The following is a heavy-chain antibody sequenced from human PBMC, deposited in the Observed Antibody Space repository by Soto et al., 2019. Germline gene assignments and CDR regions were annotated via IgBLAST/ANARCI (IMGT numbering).Heavy chain of an antibody. D-gene: IGHD6-19*01. V-gene: IGHV3-30*18. J-gene: IGHJ4*02. CDR3: AKYLRYTVAVAGTDSDYFDY. CDR1: GFTFSSYG. CDR2: ISYDGSNK. Sequence: GGSLRLSCAASGFTFSSYGMHWVRQAPGKGLEWVAVISYDGSNKYYADSVKGRFTISRDNSKNTLYLQMNSLRAEDTAVYYCAKYLRYTVAVAGTDSDYFDYWGQGTLVTVSS.